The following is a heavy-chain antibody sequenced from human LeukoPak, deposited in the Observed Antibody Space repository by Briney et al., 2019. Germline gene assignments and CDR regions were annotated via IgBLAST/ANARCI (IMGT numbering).Heavy chain of an antibody. CDR1: GFTCSSYG. CDR2: IRYDGSNK. J-gene: IGHJ4*02. V-gene: IGHV3-30*02. CDR3: AKGDHYDSSSMDY. Sequence: GGALRLSCAASGFTCSSYGMHWVRQAPGKGLEWVAFIRYDGSNKYYADSVKGRFTISRDNSKNTLYLQMNSLRAEDTAVYYCAKGDHYDSSSMDYWGQGTLVTVSS. D-gene: IGHD3-22*01.